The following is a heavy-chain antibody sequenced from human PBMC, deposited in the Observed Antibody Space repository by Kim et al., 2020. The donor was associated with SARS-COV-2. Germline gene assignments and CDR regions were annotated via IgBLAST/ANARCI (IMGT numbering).Heavy chain of an antibody. Sequence: SVKVSCKASGGTFSSYAISWVRQAPGQGLEWMGRIIPILGIANYAQKFQGRVTITADKSTSTAYMELSSLRSEDTAVYYCARDRIGIEAYFDYWGQGTLVTVSS. J-gene: IGHJ4*02. D-gene: IGHD2-21*01. CDR2: IIPILGIA. CDR3: ARDRIGIEAYFDY. CDR1: GGTFSSYA. V-gene: IGHV1-69*04.